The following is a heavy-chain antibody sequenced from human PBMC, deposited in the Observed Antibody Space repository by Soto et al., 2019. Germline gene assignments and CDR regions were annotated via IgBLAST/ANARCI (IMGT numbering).Heavy chain of an antibody. CDR2: SSAYNGNT. Sequence: QVQLVQSGAEVKKPGASVKVSCKASGYTFTSYGISWVRQAPGQGLEWMGGSSAYNGNTNYAQNLQGRDTMTTDTSTSTADMELRSLSSDDTAVYYCARDSPPVDYWGQGTLVTVSS. J-gene: IGHJ4*02. CDR3: ARDSPPVDY. CDR1: GYTFTSYG. V-gene: IGHV1-18*01.